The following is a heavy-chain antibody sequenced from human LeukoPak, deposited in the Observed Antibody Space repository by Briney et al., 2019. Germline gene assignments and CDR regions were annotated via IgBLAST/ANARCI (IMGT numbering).Heavy chain of an antibody. J-gene: IGHJ5*02. D-gene: IGHD3-10*01. V-gene: IGHV1-2*02. CDR3: ARDPESYYYGSGSPTDP. CDR1: GYTFTGYY. Sequence: GASVKVSCKASGYTFTGYYMHWVRQAPGQGLEWMGWINPNSGGTNYAQKFQGRVTMTRDTSISTAYMELSRLRSDDTAVYYCARDPESYYYGSGSPTDPWGQGTLVTVSS. CDR2: INPNSGGT.